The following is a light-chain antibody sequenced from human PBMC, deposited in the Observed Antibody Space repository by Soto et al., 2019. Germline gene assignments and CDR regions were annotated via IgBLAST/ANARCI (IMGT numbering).Light chain of an antibody. Sequence: ETVLTQSPAILSVSLGERATFSCRASQSIRSALAWSQQKPGQVPSLLIYGASTRANGIPARFSSSGSGTEFTLTISGLKSEDFAVSQCQQENSWHHSFGQGTKLEI. CDR3: QQENSWHHS. J-gene: IGKJ2*01. CDR2: GAS. V-gene: IGKV3-15*01. CDR1: QSIRSA.